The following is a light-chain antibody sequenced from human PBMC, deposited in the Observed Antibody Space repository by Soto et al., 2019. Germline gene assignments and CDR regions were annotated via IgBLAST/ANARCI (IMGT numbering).Light chain of an antibody. CDR1: QSVSSY. V-gene: IGKV3-11*01. J-gene: IGKJ5*01. CDR2: DAS. Sequence: EIVLSQSPGTLSVSPGERATLSCRASQSVSSYLAWYQQKPGQAPRLLIYDASNRATGIPARFSGSGSGTDFTLTISSLEPEDFAVYYCQQHSNWPPITFGQGTRLEI. CDR3: QQHSNWPPIT.